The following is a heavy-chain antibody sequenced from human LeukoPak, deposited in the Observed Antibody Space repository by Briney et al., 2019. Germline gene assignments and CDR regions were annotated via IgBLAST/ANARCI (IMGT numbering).Heavy chain of an antibody. V-gene: IGHV3-48*02. D-gene: IGHD2-15*01. Sequence: GSLRLSCTASGFTFSSYAMNWVRHAPGKGLQWISYISRSTSTIYYADSVKGRFTISRDNAKNSLYLQMNSLRDEDTAVYYCARADCSGGSCYSGYWGQGTLVTVSS. CDR1: GFTFSSYA. CDR3: ARADCSGGSCYSGY. J-gene: IGHJ4*02. CDR2: ISRSTSTI.